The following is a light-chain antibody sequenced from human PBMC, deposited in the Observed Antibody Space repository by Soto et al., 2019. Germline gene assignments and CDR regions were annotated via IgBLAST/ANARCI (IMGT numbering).Light chain of an antibody. Sequence: QSALTQPASVSGSPGQSITISCTGTSSDVGAYNYVSWYQQHPGKAPKLIIYDVSNRPSGVSNRFSGSKSGNTASLTICGLQAEDEADYYCSSYTSSSTRVVFGGGTKLTVL. CDR3: SSYTSSSTRVV. CDR2: DVS. J-gene: IGLJ3*02. CDR1: SSDVGAYNY. V-gene: IGLV2-14*03.